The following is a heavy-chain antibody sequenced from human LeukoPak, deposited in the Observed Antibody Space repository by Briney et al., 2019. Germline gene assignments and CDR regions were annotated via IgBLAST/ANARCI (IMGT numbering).Heavy chain of an antibody. CDR2: IYHTGTT. CDR1: GASTSSRGYY. D-gene: IGHD3-22*01. CDR3: AGDLDFASGYYLHY. J-gene: IGHJ4*02. Sequence: SQTLSLTCTISGASTSSRGYYWTWVRQHSGKGLDWIGYIYHTGTTYYNPSLRSRITISMGTSKNQFSLKMTSMTAADTAVYYCAGDLDFASGYYLHYWGQGSLVTVSS. V-gene: IGHV4-31*03.